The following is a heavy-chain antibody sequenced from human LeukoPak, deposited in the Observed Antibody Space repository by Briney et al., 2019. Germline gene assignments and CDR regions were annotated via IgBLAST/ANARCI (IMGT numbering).Heavy chain of an antibody. D-gene: IGHD5-18*01. CDR2: ISGSGTST. J-gene: IGHJ4*02. Sequence: GGSLRLSCAASGFTFSSYVISWVRQAPGKGLEWVSAISGSGTSTYYADSVKGRFTISRDNSKNTLYLQMNSLRAEDTAVYYCARVDTANTVFFDYWGQGTLVTVSS. V-gene: IGHV3-23*01. CDR1: GFTFSSYV. CDR3: ARVDTANTVFFDY.